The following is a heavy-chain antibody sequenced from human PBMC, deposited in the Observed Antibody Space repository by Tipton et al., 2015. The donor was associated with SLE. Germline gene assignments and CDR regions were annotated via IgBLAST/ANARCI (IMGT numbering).Heavy chain of an antibody. Sequence: LRLSCAVYGGSFSGYYWSWLRQSPGKGLEWIGEINRSGSTNYNPSLKSRVTISVDRSNNQFSLNLSSVTAADTPVYYCARERIEEYGGKENWIDPWGQGTLVTVSS. V-gene: IGHV4-34*01. D-gene: IGHD4/OR15-4a*01. CDR3: ARERIEEYGGKENWIDP. J-gene: IGHJ5*02. CDR2: INRSGST. CDR1: GGSFSGYY.